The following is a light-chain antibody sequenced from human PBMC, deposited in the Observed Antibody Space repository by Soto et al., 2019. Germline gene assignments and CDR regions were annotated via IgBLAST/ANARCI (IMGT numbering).Light chain of an antibody. J-gene: IGLJ1*01. Sequence: QSVLTQPASVSGSPGQSITISCTGTSGDVGGYNYVSWYQQHPGKAPKLMIYDVSNRPSGVSNRFSGSKSGNTASLTISGLQAVGEADYYCSSDTSSSTVFGTGTKVTV. CDR2: DVS. CDR3: SSDTSSSTV. CDR1: SGDVGGYNY. V-gene: IGLV2-14*01.